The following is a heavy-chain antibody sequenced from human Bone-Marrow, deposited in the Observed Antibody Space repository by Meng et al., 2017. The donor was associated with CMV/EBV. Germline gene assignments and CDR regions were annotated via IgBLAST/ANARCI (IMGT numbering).Heavy chain of an antibody. V-gene: IGHV4-31*03. CDR1: GGSIRSGGYY. D-gene: IGHD3-16*01. Sequence: TCTVSGGSIRSGGYYWSWIRQHPGKGLEWIGYIYYSGSTYYNPSLKSRVTISVDTSKNQFSLKLSSVTAADTAVYYCARVGGLNSFDYWGQGTLVTSPQ. J-gene: IGHJ4*02. CDR3: ARVGGLNSFDY. CDR2: IYYSGST.